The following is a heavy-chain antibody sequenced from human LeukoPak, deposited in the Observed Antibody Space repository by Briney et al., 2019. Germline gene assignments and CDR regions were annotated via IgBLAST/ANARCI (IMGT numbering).Heavy chain of an antibody. CDR2: INTNTGNP. D-gene: IGHD3-10*01. J-gene: IGHJ4*02. CDR3: ARDLKGAWFGESNGPLGY. V-gene: IGHV7-4-1*02. Sequence: ASVKVSCKASGYTFTSYAMNWVRQAPGQGLEWMGWINTNTGNPTYAQGFTGRFVFSLDTSVSTAYLQISSLKAEDTAVYYCARDLKGAWFGESNGPLGYWGQGTLVTVSS. CDR1: GYTFTSYA.